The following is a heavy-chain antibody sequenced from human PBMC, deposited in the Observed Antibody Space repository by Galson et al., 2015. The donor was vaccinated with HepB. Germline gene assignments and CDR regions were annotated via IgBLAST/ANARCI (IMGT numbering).Heavy chain of an antibody. CDR2: ISARSTKT. J-gene: IGHJ4*02. CDR3: AKEAAYCGGDCYSLVDF. D-gene: IGHD2-21*02. CDR1: GLTFSSYA. V-gene: IGHV3-23*01. Sequence: SLRLSCAASGLTFSSYAMSWVRQAPGKGLEWVSVISARSTKTYYADSVKGRFTISRDNSKNTLYLQMNSLRAEDTAIYYCAKEAAYCGGDCYSLVDFWGQGTLVTVSS.